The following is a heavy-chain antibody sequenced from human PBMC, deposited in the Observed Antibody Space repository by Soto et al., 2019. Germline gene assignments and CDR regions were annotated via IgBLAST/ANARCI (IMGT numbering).Heavy chain of an antibody. V-gene: IGHV3-74*01. Sequence: AASLRLSCAASGFTFTSYWMHWVRQAPVMVLVWVSRMNSDGSSTSYADSVKGRFTISRDNAKNTLYLQMNSLRAEDTAVYYCARAQVVAGTGGYYWGQGALVTVS. CDR3: ARAQVVAGTGGYY. CDR1: GFTFTSYW. CDR2: MNSDGSST. D-gene: IGHD6-19*01. J-gene: IGHJ4*02.